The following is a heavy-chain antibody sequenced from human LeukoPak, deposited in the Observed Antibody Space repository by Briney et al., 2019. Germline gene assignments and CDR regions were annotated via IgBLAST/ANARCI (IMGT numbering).Heavy chain of an antibody. CDR1: GGSFSGYY. D-gene: IGHD3-16*02. Sequence: SETLSLTCAVYGGSFSGYYWSWIRQPPGKGLEWIGEINHSGSTNYNPSLKSRVTISVDTSKNQFSLKLSSVTAADTAVYYCARGQMNYVWGSYRYADGAFDIWGQGTMAIVS. J-gene: IGHJ3*02. V-gene: IGHV4-34*01. CDR3: ARGQMNYVWGSYRYADGAFDI. CDR2: INHSGST.